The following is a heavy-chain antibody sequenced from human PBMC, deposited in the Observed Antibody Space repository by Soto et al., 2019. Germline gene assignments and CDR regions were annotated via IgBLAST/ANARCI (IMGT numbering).Heavy chain of an antibody. CDR1: GGTFSSYA. CDR3: AKEYSSGWYRRDYFDY. D-gene: IGHD6-19*01. J-gene: IGHJ4*02. V-gene: IGHV1-69*13. CDR2: IIPIFGTA. Sequence: SVKVSCKASGGTFSSYAISWVRQAPGQGLEWMGGIIPIFGTANYAQKFQGRVTITADESTSTAYMELSSLRSEDTAVYYCAKEYSSGWYRRDYFDYWGQGTLVTVSS.